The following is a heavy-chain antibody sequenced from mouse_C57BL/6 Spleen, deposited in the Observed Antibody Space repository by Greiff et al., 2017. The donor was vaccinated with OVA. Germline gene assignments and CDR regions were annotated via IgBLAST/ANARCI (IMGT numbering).Heavy chain of an antibody. V-gene: IGHV1-52*01. CDR1: GYTFTSYW. J-gene: IGHJ3*01. Sequence: QVHVKQPGAELVRPGSSVKLSCKASGYTFTSYWMHWVKQRPIQGLEWIGNIDPSDSETHYNQKFKDKATLTVDKSSSTAYMQLSSLTSEDSAVYYCASGDYYGSGAWFAYWGQGTLVTVSA. CDR3: ASGDYYGSGAWFAY. CDR2: IDPSDSET. D-gene: IGHD1-1*01.